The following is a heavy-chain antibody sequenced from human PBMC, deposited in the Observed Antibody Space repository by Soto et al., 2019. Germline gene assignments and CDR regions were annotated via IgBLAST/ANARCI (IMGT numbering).Heavy chain of an antibody. CDR2: IYYSGST. CDR3: ARDIYYDSSGTNWFDP. CDR1: GGSISSGDYY. J-gene: IGHJ5*02. D-gene: IGHD3-22*01. V-gene: IGHV4-30-4*01. Sequence: SETLSLTCTVSGGSISSGDYYWSWIRQPPGKGLEWIGYIYYSGSTYYNPSLKSRVTISVDASKNQFSLKLSSVTAADTAVYYCARDIYYDSSGTNWFDPWGQGTLVTVSS.